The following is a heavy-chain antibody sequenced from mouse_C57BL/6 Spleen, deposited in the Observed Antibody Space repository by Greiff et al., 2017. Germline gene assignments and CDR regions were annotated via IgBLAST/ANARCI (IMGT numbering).Heavy chain of an antibody. V-gene: IGHV1-82*01. CDR3: ARGYYYGMDY. CDR1: GYAFSSSW. CDR2: IYPGDGDT. Sequence: VQLQQSGPELVKPGASVKISCKASGYAFSSSWMNWVKQRPGKGLEWIGRIYPGDGDTNYNGKFKGKATLTADKSSSTAYMQLSSLTSEDSAVYFCARGYYYGMDYWGQGTSVTVSS. J-gene: IGHJ4*01.